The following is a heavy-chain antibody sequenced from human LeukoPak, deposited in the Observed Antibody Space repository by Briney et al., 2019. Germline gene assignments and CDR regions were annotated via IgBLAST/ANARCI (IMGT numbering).Heavy chain of an antibody. CDR2: INHSGST. CDR1: GGSFSGYY. Sequence: PSETLSLTCAVYGGSFSGYYWSWIRQPPGKGLEWIGEINHSGSTNYNPSLKSRVTISVDTSKNQFSLKLSSVTAADTAVYYCARDMVRGVITHWGQGTLVTVSS. D-gene: IGHD3-10*01. CDR3: ARDMVRGVITH. J-gene: IGHJ4*02. V-gene: IGHV4-34*01.